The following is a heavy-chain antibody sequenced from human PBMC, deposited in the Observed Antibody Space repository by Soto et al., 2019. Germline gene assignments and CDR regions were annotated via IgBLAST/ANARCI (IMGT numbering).Heavy chain of an antibody. V-gene: IGHV4-39*01. CDR1: GGSISRSTSH. CDR3: ARRDSKTIFGVVARWFDP. CDR2: IYYTGST. Sequence: PSETLSLTCTVSGGSISRSTSHWGWTRQPPGKGLEWIGHIYYTGSTYYNPSLKSRVTISVDTSKNQFSLKMSSVTAADTAVYYCARRDSKTIFGVVARWFDPWGQGTLVTVSS. D-gene: IGHD3-3*01. J-gene: IGHJ5*02.